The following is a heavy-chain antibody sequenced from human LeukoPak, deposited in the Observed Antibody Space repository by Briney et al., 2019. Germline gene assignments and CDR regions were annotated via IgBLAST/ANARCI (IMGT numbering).Heavy chain of an antibody. J-gene: IGHJ4*02. V-gene: IGHV3-11*04. D-gene: IGHD6-19*01. Sequence: PGGSLRLSCAASGFIFSDYYLSWIRQAPGKGLEWVSYISISGSTMYYTDSMKGRIIISRDNAKNSLYLQMNSLRAEDTAVYYCARTVAGSDYFDYWGQGTLVTVSS. CDR2: ISISGSTM. CDR1: GFIFSDYY. CDR3: ARTVAGSDYFDY.